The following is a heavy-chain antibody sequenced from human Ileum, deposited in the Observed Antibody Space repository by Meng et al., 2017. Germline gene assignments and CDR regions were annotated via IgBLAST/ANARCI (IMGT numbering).Heavy chain of an antibody. CDR2: ISQESGST. CDR1: CVPIRSRDV. D-gene: IGHD2-21*01. CDR3: VRNEGYSLGD. V-gene: IGHV4-4*03. Sequence: QGRLWHGGPGLLAVPGVRSPTVLALCVPIRSRDVWSCDRQPPGKGLEWIGDISQESGSTNYNPSLKSRVTISLDKSKNQFSLNLNSVTAADTAVYYCVRNEGYSLGDWGQGTLVTVSS. J-gene: IGHJ4*02.